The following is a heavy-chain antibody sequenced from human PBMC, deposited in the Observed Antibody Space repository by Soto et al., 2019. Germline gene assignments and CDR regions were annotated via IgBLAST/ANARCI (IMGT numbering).Heavy chain of an antibody. D-gene: IGHD2-2*01. V-gene: IGHV1-58*01. CDR2: IVAGSGNT. CDR1: GFTFTSSA. CDR3: ARDPDLTSSNPLVP. Sequence: GASVKVSCKASGFTFTSSAVQWVRQARGQRLEWMGWIVAGSGNTNYAQKFRDRVTITRDTSTSTAYMDLTRLTSDDTAVYFCARDPDLTSSNPLVPWGQGTLVTV. J-gene: IGHJ5*02.